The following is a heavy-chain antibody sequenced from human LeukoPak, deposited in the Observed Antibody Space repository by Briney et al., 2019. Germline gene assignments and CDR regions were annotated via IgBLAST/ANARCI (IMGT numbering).Heavy chain of an antibody. CDR1: GFTFSSYG. D-gene: IGHD4-17*01. CDR2: ISYDGSNK. J-gene: IGHJ4*02. CDR3: AREGDYGDGFDY. Sequence: PGGSLRLSCAASGFTFSSYGMHWVRQAPGKGLEWVAVISYDGSNKYYADSVKGRFTISRDNSKNTLYLQMNSLRAEHTAVYYCAREGDYGDGFDYWGQGTLVTVSS. V-gene: IGHV3-30*03.